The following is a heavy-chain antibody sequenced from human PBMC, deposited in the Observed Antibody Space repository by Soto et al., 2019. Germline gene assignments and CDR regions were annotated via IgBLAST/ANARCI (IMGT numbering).Heavy chain of an antibody. J-gene: IGHJ4*02. CDR2: FYSGGDT. CDR3: VGAMGSGSSAGVY. D-gene: IGHD6-6*01. CDR1: GFTVSSKH. Sequence: EVELVESGGGLIQPGGSLRLSCAASGFTVSSKHMSWVRQAPGKGLEWVSVFYSGGDTNYADSVKGRFTISRDSAKNTLYLYMNSPRVDDTAVYYCVGAMGSGSSAGVYWGQGTLVTVSS. V-gene: IGHV3-53*01.